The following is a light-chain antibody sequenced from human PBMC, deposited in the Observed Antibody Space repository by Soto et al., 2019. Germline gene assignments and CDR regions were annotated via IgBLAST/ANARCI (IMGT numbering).Light chain of an antibody. CDR3: CSYAGSNTSV. Sequence: QSALTQPASVSGSPGQSITISCTGTSSDVGNYNLVSWYQHHPGKAPKLMIYEGSKRPSGVSNRFSGSKSGNTASLTISGLQAEDEADYYCCSYAGSNTSVFGTGTKVTVL. J-gene: IGLJ1*01. CDR1: SSDVGNYNL. V-gene: IGLV2-23*01. CDR2: EGS.